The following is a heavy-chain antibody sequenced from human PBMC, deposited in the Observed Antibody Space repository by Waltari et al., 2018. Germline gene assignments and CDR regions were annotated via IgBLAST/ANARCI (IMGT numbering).Heavy chain of an antibody. CDR3: ARGSPFDL. CDR2: IDHSGRS. D-gene: IGHD1-26*01. J-gene: IGHJ2*01. V-gene: IGHV4-30-2*01. CDR1: SGSISSGGYS. Sequence: QLQLQESGSGLVKPSQTLSLTCAVSSGSISSGGYSWSWIRQAPGKGLEWIGYIDHSGRSDHNPSLKSRLTISVDRSKNQFSLNLSSVTAADTAVYYCARGSPFDLWGRGTLVTVSS.